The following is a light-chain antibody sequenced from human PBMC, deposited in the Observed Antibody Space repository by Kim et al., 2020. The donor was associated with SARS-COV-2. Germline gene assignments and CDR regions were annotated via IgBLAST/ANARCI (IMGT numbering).Light chain of an antibody. CDR3: QVWDSSSDHPVV. V-gene: IGLV3-21*04. CDR2: YDS. J-gene: IGLJ2*01. CDR1: NIGSKS. Sequence: SYELTQPPSVSVAPGKTARITCGGNNIGSKSVHWYQQKPGQAPVLLIYYDSDRPSGIPEQFSGSNSGNTATLTISRVEAGDEADYYCQVWDSSSDHPVVFGGGTQLTVL.